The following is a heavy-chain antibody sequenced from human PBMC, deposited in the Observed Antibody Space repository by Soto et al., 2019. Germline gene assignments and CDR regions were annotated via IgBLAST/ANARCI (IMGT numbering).Heavy chain of an antibody. V-gene: IGHV1-8*01. J-gene: IGHJ4*02. CDR1: GYTFTSYD. D-gene: IGHD2-21*01. CDR3: ARGPHCGGDCYSTAW. CDR2: MNPNSGST. Sequence: QVQLVQSGAEVKKPGASVKVSCKASGYTFTSYDINWVRQATGQGLEWMGWMNPNSGSTGYAQKFQGRVTMTRNTSMTTAYMELSSLRSEDTAIYYCARGPHCGGDCYSTAWWGQGTLVTVSS.